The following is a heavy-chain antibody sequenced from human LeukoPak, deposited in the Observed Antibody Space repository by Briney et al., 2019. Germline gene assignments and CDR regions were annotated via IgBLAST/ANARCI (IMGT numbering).Heavy chain of an antibody. D-gene: IGHD3-10*01. J-gene: IGHJ4*02. CDR1: GDSISGQGYY. Sequence: SETLSLTCTVSGDSISGQGYYWNWIRQHPVKGLEWMGYIHHSGSTYYNPSLGSRITMSVDTSKNQFSLKPTSMTAADTAVYYCAKVYNSFGELSGFDYWGQGALVTVSS. V-gene: IGHV4-31*03. CDR2: IHHSGST. CDR3: AKVYNSFGELSGFDY.